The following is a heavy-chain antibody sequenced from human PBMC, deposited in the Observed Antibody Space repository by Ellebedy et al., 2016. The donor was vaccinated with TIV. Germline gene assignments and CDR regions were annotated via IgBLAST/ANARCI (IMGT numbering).Heavy chain of an antibody. D-gene: IGHD4-23*01. CDR2: VYYTGST. CDR3: ARALYGGNSGAPFDS. V-gene: IGHV4-39*01. CDR1: GGSISSNNHY. J-gene: IGHJ5*01. Sequence: MPSETLSLTCTVSGGSISSNNHYWGWVRQPPGKGLEYIGSVYYTGSTYYHPSLKSRVTVSADTSKNQFSLTLISVTAADTAVYYCARALYGGNSGAPFDSWGQGTLVTVSS.